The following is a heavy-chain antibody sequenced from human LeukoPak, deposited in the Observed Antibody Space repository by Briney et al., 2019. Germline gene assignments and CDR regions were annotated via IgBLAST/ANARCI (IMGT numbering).Heavy chain of an antibody. Sequence: SETLSLTCTVSGGPISSGSYYWSWIRQPAGKGLEWIGRIYTSGSTNYNPSLKSRVTISVDTSKNQFSLKLSSVTAADTAVYYCARGVYSYGSNWFDPWGQGTLVTVSS. V-gene: IGHV4-61*02. CDR3: ARGVYSYGSNWFDP. CDR2: IYTSGST. J-gene: IGHJ5*02. D-gene: IGHD5-18*01. CDR1: GGPISSGSYY.